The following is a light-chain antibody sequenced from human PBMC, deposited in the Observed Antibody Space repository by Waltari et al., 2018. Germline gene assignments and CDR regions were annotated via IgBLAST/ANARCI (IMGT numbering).Light chain of an antibody. Sequence: EIVLTQSPGTLSLSPGERATLSCRASQSVSSSYLAWYQQKPGQAPRLLISGASIRATGIPDRFSGSGSGTGFTLTISRLEPEDFAVYYCQQYGGSPYTFGQGTKLEIK. CDR2: GAS. CDR3: QQYGGSPYT. V-gene: IGKV3-20*01. J-gene: IGKJ2*01. CDR1: QSVSSSY.